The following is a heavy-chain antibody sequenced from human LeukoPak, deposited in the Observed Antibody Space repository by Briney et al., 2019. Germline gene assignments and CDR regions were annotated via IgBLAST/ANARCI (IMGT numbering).Heavy chain of an antibody. J-gene: IGHJ4*02. CDR3: ARSAGSGSYPIDY. CDR1: GGSFSGYY. CDR2: INHSGST. V-gene: IGHV4-34*01. Sequence: SETLSLTCAVYGGSFSGYYWSWIRQPPGKGLEWIGEINHSGSTNYNPSLKSRVTISVDTSKNQFSLKLSSVTAADTAVYYCARSAGSGSYPIDYWSQGTLVTVSS. D-gene: IGHD1-26*01.